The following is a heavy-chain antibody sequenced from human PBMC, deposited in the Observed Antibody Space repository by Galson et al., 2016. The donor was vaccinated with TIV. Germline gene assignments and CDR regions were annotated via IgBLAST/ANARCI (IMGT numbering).Heavy chain of an antibody. CDR3: ATVAGTRYSASMYYFDL. V-gene: IGHV3-66*02. Sequence: SLRLSCAVSGFTVSTKYMSWVRQAPGKGLEWVSIIYSGGSTYYADSLKGRFTVSRDNDKNTLYLQMNSLRPEDTAGYYCATVAGTRYSASMYYFDLWGQGTLVTVSS. D-gene: IGHD6-13*01. CDR1: GFTVSTKY. CDR2: IYSGGST. J-gene: IGHJ4*02.